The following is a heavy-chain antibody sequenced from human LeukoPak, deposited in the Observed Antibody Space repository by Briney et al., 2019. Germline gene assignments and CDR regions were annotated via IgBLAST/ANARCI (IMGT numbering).Heavy chain of an antibody. CDR1: GGSIGNYY. CDR2: VSYSGRT. D-gene: IGHD3-10*01. J-gene: IGHJ5*01. Sequence: SETLSLTCTVSGGSIGNYYWSWIRQPTGKGLEWLGSVSYSGRTDNNTSLKSRVTLSVDTSKEQFSLKLSSVTAADTALYYCARDQGTWWFDSWGQGILVTVSS. V-gene: IGHV4-59*01. CDR3: ARDQGTWWFDS.